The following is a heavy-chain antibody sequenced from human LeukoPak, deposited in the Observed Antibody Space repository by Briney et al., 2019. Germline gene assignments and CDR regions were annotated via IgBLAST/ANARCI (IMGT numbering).Heavy chain of an antibody. Sequence: SVKVPCKASGYTFTSYGISWVRQAPGQGLEWMGRIIPILGIANYAQKFQGRVTITADKSTSTAYMELSSLRSEDTAVYYCAKRGDAVAFDIWGQGTMVTVSS. V-gene: IGHV1-69*04. CDR3: AKRGDAVAFDI. D-gene: IGHD5-24*01. CDR2: IIPILGIA. CDR1: GYTFTSYG. J-gene: IGHJ3*02.